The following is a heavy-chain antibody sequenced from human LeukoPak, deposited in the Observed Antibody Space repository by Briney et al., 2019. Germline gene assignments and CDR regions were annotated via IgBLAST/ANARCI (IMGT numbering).Heavy chain of an antibody. Sequence: SETLSLTCTVSGGSISSYYWSWIRQPPGKGLEWIGYIYYSGSTNYNPSLKSRVTISVDKSKNQFSLKLSSVTAADTAVYYCARVGGDSSGFPAFDPWGQGTLVTVSS. CDR1: GGSISSYY. V-gene: IGHV4-59*01. CDR2: IYYSGST. J-gene: IGHJ5*02. CDR3: ARVGGDSSGFPAFDP. D-gene: IGHD6-19*01.